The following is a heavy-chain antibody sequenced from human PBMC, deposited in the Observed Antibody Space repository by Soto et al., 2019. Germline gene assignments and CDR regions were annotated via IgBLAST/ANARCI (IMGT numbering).Heavy chain of an antibody. V-gene: IGHV4-4*07. J-gene: IGHJ4*02. CDR3: ARESAAATYRPLDY. CDR2: IYTSETT. Sequence: LSVTCNVSGGSMSSYFWIWIRQPAGKGLEWIGRIYTSETTNYNPSLKSRVTMSVDTSKNQFSLKVNSVTAADTAVYYCARESAAATYRPLDYWGQGTLVTVSS. D-gene: IGHD3-16*01. CDR1: GGSMSSYF.